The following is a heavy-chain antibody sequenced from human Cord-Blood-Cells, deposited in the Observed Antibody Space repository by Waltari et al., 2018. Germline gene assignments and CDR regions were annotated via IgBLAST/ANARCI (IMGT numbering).Heavy chain of an antibody. Sequence: FTFSSYAMHWVRQAPGKGLEWVAVISYDGSNKYYADSVKGRFTISRDNSKNTLYLQMNSLRAEDTAVYYCARGGYYDSSGYYWGHYWGQGTLVTVSS. D-gene: IGHD3-22*01. CDR2: ISYDGSNK. V-gene: IGHV3-30*04. CDR3: ARGGYYDSSGYYWGHY. CDR1: FTFSSYA. J-gene: IGHJ4*02.